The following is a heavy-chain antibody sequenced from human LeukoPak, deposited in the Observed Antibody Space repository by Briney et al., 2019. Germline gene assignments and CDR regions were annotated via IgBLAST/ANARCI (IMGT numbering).Heavy chain of an antibody. V-gene: IGHV3-23*01. CDR1: GFSFSSYA. D-gene: IGHD2-8*01. Sequence: GGSLRLSCAASGFSFSSYAMSWVRQAAGKGLEWVSGIDNSGGSTYYADSVKGRFTISRDNSKNTLYLQMNSLRAEDTAVYYCAKDFGTCINGVCYGTPFDYWGQGTLVTVSS. J-gene: IGHJ4*02. CDR3: AKDFGTCINGVCYGTPFDY. CDR2: IDNSGGST.